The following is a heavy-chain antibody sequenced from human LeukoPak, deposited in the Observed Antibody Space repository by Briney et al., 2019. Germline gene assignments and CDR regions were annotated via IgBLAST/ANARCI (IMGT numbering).Heavy chain of an antibody. V-gene: IGHV4-39*07. CDR1: GGSISTSSYC. Sequence: SETLSLTCSVSGGSISTSSYCWGWIRQPPGKGLEWIGSIYYSGRTYYNPSLKSRLTISVDTSKNQFSLQVRSVTAADTAVYYCARILPGRWFDPWGQGTLVTVSS. CDR2: IYYSGRT. D-gene: IGHD2-15*01. J-gene: IGHJ5*02. CDR3: ARILPGRWFDP.